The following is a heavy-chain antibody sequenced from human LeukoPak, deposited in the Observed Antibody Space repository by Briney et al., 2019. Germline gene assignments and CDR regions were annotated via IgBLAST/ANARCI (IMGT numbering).Heavy chain of an antibody. CDR3: ARDVTHCGGDCYSGDY. V-gene: IGHV3-21*01. D-gene: IGHD2-21*02. CDR2: IKSSSSCI. CDR1: GFTFSSYT. Sequence: PGVFLRLSCAASGFTFSSYTMNWVRQAPGKGLEWVSSIKSSSSCINYADSVKGRFTISRDNAKNSLYLQMNSLRAEDTAVYYCARDVTHCGGDCYSGDYWGQGTLVTVS. J-gene: IGHJ4*02.